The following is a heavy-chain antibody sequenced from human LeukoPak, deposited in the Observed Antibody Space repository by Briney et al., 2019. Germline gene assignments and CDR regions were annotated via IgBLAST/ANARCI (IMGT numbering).Heavy chain of an antibody. J-gene: IGHJ5*02. V-gene: IGHV4-61*02. CDR3: AREGDCGGDCYLNWFDL. D-gene: IGHD2-21*02. CDR1: GGFIRSGSYY. Sequence: PSQTLSLTCTVSGGFIRSGSYYWSWIRQPAGKGLEWIGRIYTSGSTNYNPSLKSRVTISVDTSKNQFSLKLSSVTAADTAVYYCAREGDCGGDCYLNWFDLWGQGTLVTVPS. CDR2: IYTSGST.